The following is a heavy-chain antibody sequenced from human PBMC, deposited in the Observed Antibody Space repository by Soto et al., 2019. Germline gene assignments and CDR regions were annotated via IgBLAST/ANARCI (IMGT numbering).Heavy chain of an antibody. Sequence: QVQLVESGGGVVQPGRSLRLSCAASGFTFSSYAMHWVRQAPGKGLEWVAVISYDGSNKYYADSVKGRFTISRDNSKKTLYLQMNSLRAEDTAVYYCARGGGDDYVWFYWGQGTLVTVSS. D-gene: IGHD3-16*01. CDR2: ISYDGSNK. J-gene: IGHJ4*02. CDR3: ARGGGDDYVWFY. V-gene: IGHV3-30-3*01. CDR1: GFTFSSYA.